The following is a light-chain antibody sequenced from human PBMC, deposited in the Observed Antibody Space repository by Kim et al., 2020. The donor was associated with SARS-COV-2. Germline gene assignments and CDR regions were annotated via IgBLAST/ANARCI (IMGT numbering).Light chain of an antibody. J-gene: IGLJ1*01. CDR2: DVT. CDR3: NSYTSRSTYV. Sequence: QSALTQPASVSGSPGQSITISCTGTSSDVGGYNYVSWYQQHPGKAPKLMIYDVTTRPSGVSNRFSGSKSGNTASLTISGLQAEDEADYYCNSYTSRSTYVFGTGTKVTFL. CDR1: SSDVGGYNY. V-gene: IGLV2-14*03.